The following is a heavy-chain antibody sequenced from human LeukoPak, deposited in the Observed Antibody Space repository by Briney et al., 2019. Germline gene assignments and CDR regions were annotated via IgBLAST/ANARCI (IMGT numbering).Heavy chain of an antibody. CDR2: IYHSGST. D-gene: IGHD5-18*01. J-gene: IGHJ5*02. CDR3: ARDAYGYGHT. Sequence: KPSGTLSLTCAVTGGSITNDNWWSWVRQPPGKGLEWIGEIYHSGSTKCNLSLKSRVIMSVDKSKNQFSLNLTSVTAADTAVYYCARDAYGYGHTWGQGTLVTVSS. V-gene: IGHV4-4*02. CDR1: GGSITNDNW.